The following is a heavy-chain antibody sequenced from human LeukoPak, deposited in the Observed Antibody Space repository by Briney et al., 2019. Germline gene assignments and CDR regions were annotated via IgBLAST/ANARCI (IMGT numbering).Heavy chain of an antibody. J-gene: IGHJ4*02. CDR1: GFTVSSNY. CDR2: IYSAGST. D-gene: IGHD3-22*01. CDR3: ASGYYDSGGYYRFDY. Sequence: GGSLRLSCAASGFTVSSNYMNWVRQAPGKGLEWVSVIYSAGSTYYADSVKGRFTISRDNSKNMLYLQMNSLRAEDTAVYYCASGYYDSGGYYRFDYWGQGTLVTVSS. V-gene: IGHV3-53*01.